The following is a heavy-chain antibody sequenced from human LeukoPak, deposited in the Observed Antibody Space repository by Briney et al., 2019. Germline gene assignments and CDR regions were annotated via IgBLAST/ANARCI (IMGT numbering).Heavy chain of an antibody. CDR2: IYYSGST. D-gene: IGHD6-13*01. Sequence: SETLSLTCTVSGGSISSHYWSWIRQPPGKGLEWIGYIYYSGSTNYNPSLKNRVTISVDTSKNQFSLKLSSVTAADTAVYYCARERGSSWKTNNNWFDPWGQGTLVTVSS. CDR3: ARERGSSWKTNNNWFDP. J-gene: IGHJ5*02. V-gene: IGHV4-59*11. CDR1: GGSISSHY.